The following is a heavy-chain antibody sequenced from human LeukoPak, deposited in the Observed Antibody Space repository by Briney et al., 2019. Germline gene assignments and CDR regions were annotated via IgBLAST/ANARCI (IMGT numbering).Heavy chain of an antibody. CDR1: GGSISSYY. CDR2: IYYSGST. CDR3: ARGSGSYWAFDY. D-gene: IGHD1-26*01. J-gene: IGHJ4*02. V-gene: IGHV4-59*01. Sequence: SETLSFTCTVSGGSISSYYWSWIRQPPGKGLEWIGYIYYSGSTNYNPSLKSRVTISVDTSKNQFSLKLSSVTAADTAVYYCARGSGSYWAFDYWGQGALVTVSS.